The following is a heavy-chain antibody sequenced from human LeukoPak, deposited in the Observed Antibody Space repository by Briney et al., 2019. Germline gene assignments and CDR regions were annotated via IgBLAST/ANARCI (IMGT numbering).Heavy chain of an antibody. CDR1: GGSISSGDAY. J-gene: IGHJ3*02. D-gene: IGHD4-17*01. CDR3: AGYGDYVLWAFDI. CDR2: IYYSGST. V-gene: IGHV4-30-4*01. Sequence: SQTLSLTCTVSGGSISSGDAYWSWIRQPPGKGLEWIGYIYYSGSTYYNPSLKSRVTISVDTSKNQFSLKLSSVTAADTAVYYCAGYGDYVLWAFDIWGQGTMVTVSS.